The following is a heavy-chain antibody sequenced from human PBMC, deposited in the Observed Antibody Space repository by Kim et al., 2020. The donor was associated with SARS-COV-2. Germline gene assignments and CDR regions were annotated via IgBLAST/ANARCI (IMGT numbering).Heavy chain of an antibody. Sequence: GESLKISCKGSGYSFSNYWIGWVRQMPGKGLEWMGIIYPGDSDTTKSPSFQGQVTISADKSINTAYLQWSSLKASDTAMYYCVRREVTFDAFDIWGQGTMVTVSS. D-gene: IGHD3-10*01. V-gene: IGHV5-51*01. CDR3: VRREVTFDAFDI. CDR1: GYSFSNYW. J-gene: IGHJ3*02. CDR2: IYPGDSDT.